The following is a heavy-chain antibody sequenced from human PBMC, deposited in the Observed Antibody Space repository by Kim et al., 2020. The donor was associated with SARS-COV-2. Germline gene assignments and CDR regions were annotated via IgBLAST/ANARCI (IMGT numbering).Heavy chain of an antibody. V-gene: IGHV3-13*04. CDR1: GFTFSSYD. J-gene: IGHJ2*01. Sequence: GGSLRLSCAASGFTFSSYDMHWVRQSTGKGLEWVSAIGTAGDTYYPGSVKGRFTISRENAKNSLYLQMNSLRAGDTAVYYCARLRFEYYYDSSGYDRYWYFDLWGRGTLVTVSS. D-gene: IGHD3-22*01. CDR2: IGTAGDT. CDR3: ARLRFEYYYDSSGYDRYWYFDL.